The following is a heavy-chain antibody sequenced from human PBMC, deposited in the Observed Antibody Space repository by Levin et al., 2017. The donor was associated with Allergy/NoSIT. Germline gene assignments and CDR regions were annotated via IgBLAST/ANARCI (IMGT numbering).Heavy chain of an antibody. V-gene: IGHV4-4*02. J-gene: IGHJ4*02. Sequence: PSETLSLTCAVSGGSIRSNNWWSWVRQSPGKGLEWIGEIYHSGSTNYNPSLKSRVTMSVDKSKNQFSLKLSSVTAADTAVYYCARDPGEEIIAAAGTFDYWGQGTLVTVSS. CDR1: GGSIRSNNW. CDR3: ARDPGEEIIAAAGTFDY. D-gene: IGHD6-13*01. CDR2: IYHSGST.